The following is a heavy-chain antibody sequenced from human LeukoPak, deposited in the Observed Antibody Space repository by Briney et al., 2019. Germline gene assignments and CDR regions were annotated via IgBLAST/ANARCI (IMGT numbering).Heavy chain of an antibody. Sequence: GESLKISCKASGYSFTNYWIAWVRQMPGKGLEKMGIIYPGDSDTRYSPTFQGQVTVSADKSINTAYLQWSSLKASDTAMYYCARLPSIVGATTVFDYWGQGTLVTVSS. CDR1: GYSFTNYW. J-gene: IGHJ4*02. CDR2: IYPGDSDT. D-gene: IGHD1-26*01. CDR3: ARLPSIVGATTVFDY. V-gene: IGHV5-51*01.